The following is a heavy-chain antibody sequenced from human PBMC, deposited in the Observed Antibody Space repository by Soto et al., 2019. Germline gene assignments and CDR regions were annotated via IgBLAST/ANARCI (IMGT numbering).Heavy chain of an antibody. CDR3: ARTSSGTFRYFDS. Sequence: SETLSLTCAVSAYSISSSNWWGWVRQPPGKGLEWIAYIYYSGSTYCNPSLKSRVTMSVDTSKNQFSLKLSSVTAVDTAMYYCARTSSGTFRYFDSWGPGTLVTVSS. J-gene: IGHJ4*02. CDR2: IYYSGST. CDR1: AYSISSSNW. D-gene: IGHD3-10*01. V-gene: IGHV4-28*01.